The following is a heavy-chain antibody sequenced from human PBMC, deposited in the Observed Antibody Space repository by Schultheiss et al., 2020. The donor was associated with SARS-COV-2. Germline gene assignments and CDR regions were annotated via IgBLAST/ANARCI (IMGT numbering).Heavy chain of an antibody. CDR2: ISGSGGST. J-gene: IGHJ4*02. CDR3: ARGPEGYGSGSYLIYY. D-gene: IGHD3-10*01. Sequence: GGSLRLSCAASGFTFSSYAMSWVRQAPGKGLEWVSAISGSGGSTYYADSVKGRFTISRDNSKNTLYLQMNSLRAEDTAVYYCARGPEGYGSGSYLIYYWGQGTLVTVSS. CDR1: GFTFSSYA. V-gene: IGHV3-23*01.